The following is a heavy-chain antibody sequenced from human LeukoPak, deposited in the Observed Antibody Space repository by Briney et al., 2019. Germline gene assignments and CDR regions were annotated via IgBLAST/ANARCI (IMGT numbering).Heavy chain of an antibody. Sequence: SETLSLTCTVSGGSISSYYWSWIRQPPGKGLEWIGYIYYSGSTNYNPSLKSRVTVSVDTSKNQFSLKLSSVTAADTAVYYCARVLYYVSGQYFDWSPDFDYWGQGTLVTVSS. CDR3: ARVLYYVSGQYFDWSPDFDY. D-gene: IGHD3-9*01. CDR2: IYYSGST. CDR1: GGSISSYY. V-gene: IGHV4-59*01. J-gene: IGHJ4*02.